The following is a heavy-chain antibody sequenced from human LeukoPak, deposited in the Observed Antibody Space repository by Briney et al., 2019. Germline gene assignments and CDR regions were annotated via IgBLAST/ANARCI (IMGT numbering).Heavy chain of an antibody. D-gene: IGHD2-2*01. J-gene: IGHJ4*02. CDR2: IYYSGST. CDR1: GDSISSSSYY. V-gene: IGHV4-39*02. CDR3: ARGFRNCSSTTCYGGYYFDY. Sequence: PSETLSLTCTVSGDSISSSSYYSGWVRQPPGEGLEWIVCIYYSGSTYYNPSLKSRVTISVSSSKNHFSLRLSSVTAADTAVYYCARGFRNCSSTTCYGGYYFDYWGQGTLVTVSS.